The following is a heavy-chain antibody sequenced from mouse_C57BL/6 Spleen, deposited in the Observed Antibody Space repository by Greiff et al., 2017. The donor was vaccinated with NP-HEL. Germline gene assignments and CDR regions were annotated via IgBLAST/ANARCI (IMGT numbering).Heavy chain of an antibody. CDR2: IYPSDSET. J-gene: IGHJ3*01. V-gene: IGHV1-61*01. D-gene: IGHD2-3*01. CDR1: GYTFTSYW. CDR3: ASSDGYYVSAY. Sequence: VQLQQPGAELVRPGSSVKLSCKASGYTFTSYWMDWVKQRPGQGLEWIGNIYPSDSETHYNQKFKDKATLTVDKSSSTAYMQLSSLTSEDSAVYYCASSDGYYVSAYWGQGTLVTVSA.